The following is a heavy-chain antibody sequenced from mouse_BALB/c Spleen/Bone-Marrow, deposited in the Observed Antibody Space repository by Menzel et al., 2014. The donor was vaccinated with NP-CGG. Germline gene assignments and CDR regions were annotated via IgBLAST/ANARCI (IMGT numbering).Heavy chain of an antibody. D-gene: IGHD2-4*01. CDR1: GFSLSRYS. J-gene: IGHJ3*01. CDR3: ARKDYDEAWFAY. Sequence: QVQLKHSGPGLVAPSQSLSITCTVSGFSLSRYSVHWVRQPPGKGLEWLGMIWGGGSTDYNSALKSRLSISKDNSKSQVSLKMNSLQSDDIAMYYCARKDYDEAWFAYWGQGTLVTVSA. CDR2: IWGGGST. V-gene: IGHV2-6-4*01.